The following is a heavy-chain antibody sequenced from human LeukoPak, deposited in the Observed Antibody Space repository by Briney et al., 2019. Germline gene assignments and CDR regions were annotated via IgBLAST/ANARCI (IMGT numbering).Heavy chain of an antibody. CDR3: ARVADVNPTIFGASMYYFDY. CDR2: IKQDGSEK. Sequence: TGGSLRLSCAASGFTFSGSAMHWVRQASGKGLEWVANIKQDGSEKYYVDSVKGRFTISRDNAKNSLYLQMNSLRAEDTAVYYCARVADVNPTIFGASMYYFDYWGQGTLVTVSS. D-gene: IGHD3-3*01. CDR1: GFTFSGSA. J-gene: IGHJ4*02. V-gene: IGHV3-7*02.